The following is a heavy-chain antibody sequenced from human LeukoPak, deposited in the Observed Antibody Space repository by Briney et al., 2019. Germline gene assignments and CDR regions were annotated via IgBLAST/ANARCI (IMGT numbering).Heavy chain of an antibody. V-gene: IGHV1-2*02. D-gene: IGHD6-13*01. Sequence: ASVKVSCKASGYNFTGYHLHWVRQAPGQGLEWMGNMNPNSGGTNSAQKFQGRVIMTRDTSISTAYMELNRLRSDDTAVYYCAREEGIAASIWGQGTMVTVSS. CDR3: AREEGIAASI. CDR2: MNPNSGGT. CDR1: GYNFTGYH. J-gene: IGHJ3*02.